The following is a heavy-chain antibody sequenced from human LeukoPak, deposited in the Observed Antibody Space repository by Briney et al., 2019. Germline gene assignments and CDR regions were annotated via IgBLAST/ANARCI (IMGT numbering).Heavy chain of an antibody. Sequence: ASVKVSCKASGGTFSSYAISWVRQAPGQGLEWMGWINPNSGGTNYAQKFQGRVTMTRDTSISTAYMELSRLRSDDTAVYYCAGLGYCSSTSCHNWGQGTLVTVSS. V-gene: IGHV1-2*02. CDR3: AGLGYCSSTSCHN. CDR2: INPNSGGT. D-gene: IGHD2-2*02. CDR1: GGTFSSYA. J-gene: IGHJ4*02.